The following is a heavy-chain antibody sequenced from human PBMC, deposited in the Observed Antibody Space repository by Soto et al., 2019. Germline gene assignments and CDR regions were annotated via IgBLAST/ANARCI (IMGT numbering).Heavy chain of an antibody. V-gene: IGHV4-39*01. CDR1: GGSISSSSYY. Sequence: SETLSLTCTVSGGSISSSSYYWGWIRQPPGKGLEWIGSIYYSGSTYYNPSLKSRVTISVDTSKNQFSLKLSSVTAADTAVYYCARLGLPFLGELSFRDYWGQGTLVTVSS. CDR3: ARLGLPFLGELSFRDY. J-gene: IGHJ4*02. D-gene: IGHD3-16*02. CDR2: IYYSGST.